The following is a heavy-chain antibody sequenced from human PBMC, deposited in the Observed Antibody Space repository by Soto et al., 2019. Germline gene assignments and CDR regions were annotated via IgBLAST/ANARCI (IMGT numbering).Heavy chain of an antibody. J-gene: IGHJ4*02. V-gene: IGHV3-33*01. Sequence: GGSLILSCAASGFMFSNHDMHWVRQAPGKGLEWVAVIRYDGTNKYYAESVKGRFTISRDNSKNTLYLQMSSLRLDDTAVYYCARGIIAGPGRDYFDYWGQGTLVTVSS. D-gene: IGHD6-13*01. CDR3: ARGIIAGPGRDYFDY. CDR2: IRYDGTNK. CDR1: GFMFSNHD.